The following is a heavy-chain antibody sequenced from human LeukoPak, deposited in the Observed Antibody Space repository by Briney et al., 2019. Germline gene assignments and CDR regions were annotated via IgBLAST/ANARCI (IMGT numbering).Heavy chain of an antibody. CDR3: ARGRGYSSSWYFY. V-gene: IGHV4-34*01. Sequence: PSETLSLTCAVYGGSFSGYYWSWIRQPPGKGLEWMGVINHSGSTNYNPSLKSRVTISVDTYKNQFSLKLSSVTAADTAVYYCARGRGYSSSWYFYWGQGTLVTVSS. CDR2: INHSGST. CDR1: GGSFSGYY. D-gene: IGHD6-13*01. J-gene: IGHJ4*02.